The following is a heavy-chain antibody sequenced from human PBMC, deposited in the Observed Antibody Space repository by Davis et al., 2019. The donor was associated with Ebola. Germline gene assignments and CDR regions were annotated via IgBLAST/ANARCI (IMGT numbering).Heavy chain of an antibody. Sequence: KVSCKGSGYRFTSYWIGWVRQMPGKGLEWMGIIYPGDSDTTYSPSFQGQVTISADKSISTAYLQWSSLKASDTAMYYCARQESGYSYGLGGMDVWGQGTTVTVSS. CDR2: IYPGDSDT. D-gene: IGHD5-18*01. J-gene: IGHJ6*02. CDR1: GYRFTSYW. CDR3: ARQESGYSYGLGGMDV. V-gene: IGHV5-51*01.